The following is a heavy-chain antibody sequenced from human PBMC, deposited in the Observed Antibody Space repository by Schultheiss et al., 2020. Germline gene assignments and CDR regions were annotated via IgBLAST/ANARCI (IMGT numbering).Heavy chain of an antibody. CDR2: IYYSGST. CDR3: ARVQDYYDSSGPRYYYYYYMDV. Sequence: SETLSLTCTVSGGSVSSGSYYWSWVRQPPGKGLEWIGYIYYSGSTNYNPSLKSRVTISVDTSKNQFSLKLSSVTAADTAVYYCARVQDYYDSSGPRYYYYYYMDVWGKGTTVTVSS. J-gene: IGHJ6*03. CDR1: GGSVSSGSYY. V-gene: IGHV4-61*01. D-gene: IGHD3-22*01.